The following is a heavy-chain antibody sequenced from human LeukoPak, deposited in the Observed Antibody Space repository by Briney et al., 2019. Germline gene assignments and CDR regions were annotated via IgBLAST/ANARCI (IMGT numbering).Heavy chain of an antibody. Sequence: PGGSLRLSCAASGFTFSSYAMSWLPQAPGKGLEWVSSFTGDGGTTYYASSVKGRFTLSRDNSKNTLDLQMNSLRDDDTAVYYCAPDRPPHDYGDHNFGWGQGTLVTVSS. D-gene: IGHD4-17*01. V-gene: IGHV3-23*01. CDR1: GFTFSSYA. CDR2: FTGDGGTT. CDR3: APDRPPHDYGDHNFG. J-gene: IGHJ4*02.